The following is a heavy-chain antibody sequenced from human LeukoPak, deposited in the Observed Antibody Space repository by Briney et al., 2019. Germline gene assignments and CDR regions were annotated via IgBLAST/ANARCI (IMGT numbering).Heavy chain of an antibody. D-gene: IGHD4-23*01. CDR1: GGTFSSYA. V-gene: IGHV1-69*04. CDR3: ARGLYGGNSGCDY. CDR2: IIPILGIA. J-gene: IGHJ4*02. Sequence: GASVKVSCKASGGTFSSYAISWVRQAPGQGLEWMGRIIPILGIANYAQKFQGRVTITADKSTSTAYMELSSLRSEDTAVYYCARGLYGGNSGCDYWGQGTLVTVSS.